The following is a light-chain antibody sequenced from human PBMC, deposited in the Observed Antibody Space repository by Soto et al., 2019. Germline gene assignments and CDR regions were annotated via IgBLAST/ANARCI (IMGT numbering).Light chain of an antibody. V-gene: IGKV1-39*01. Sequence: DVQVTHTPSSLSASVGDRVTITCRASQTISSYLNWYQQKPGKAPKLLIYVASSLQGGVPSRFSGSGSGTDFTLTIGSLQPDDFATYYCQQSSSTPITFGQRTRLEI. CDR2: VAS. J-gene: IGKJ5*01. CDR3: QQSSSTPIT. CDR1: QTISSY.